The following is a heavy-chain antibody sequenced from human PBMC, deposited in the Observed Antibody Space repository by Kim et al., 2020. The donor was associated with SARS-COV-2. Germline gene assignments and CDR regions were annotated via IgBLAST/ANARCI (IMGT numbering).Heavy chain of an antibody. CDR2: IYYSGST. CDR3: ARHGDYDILTGYYLNWFDP. Sequence: SETLSLTCTVSGGSISSSSYYWGWIRQPPGKGLEWIGSIYYSGSTYYNPSLKSRVTISVDTSKNQFSLKLSSVTAADTAVYYCARHGDYDILTGYYLNWFDPWGQGTLVTVSS. D-gene: IGHD3-9*01. V-gene: IGHV4-39*01. CDR1: GGSISSSSYY. J-gene: IGHJ5*02.